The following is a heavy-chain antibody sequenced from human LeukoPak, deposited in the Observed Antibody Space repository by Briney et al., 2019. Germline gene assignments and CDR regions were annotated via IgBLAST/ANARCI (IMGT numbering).Heavy chain of an antibody. D-gene: IGHD2-15*01. CDR1: GYSISSGYY. CDR3: ARSHGAFCSGGSCYRRYYYHMDV. Sequence: SETLSLTCTVSGYSISSGYYWGWLRQPPGKGLEWIGSIYHSGSTYYNPSLKSRVVISVDTSKNQFSLKLSSVTAADTAVYYCARSHGAFCSGGSCYRRYYYHMDVWVKETTVTISS. V-gene: IGHV4-38-2*02. CDR2: IYHSGST. J-gene: IGHJ6*03.